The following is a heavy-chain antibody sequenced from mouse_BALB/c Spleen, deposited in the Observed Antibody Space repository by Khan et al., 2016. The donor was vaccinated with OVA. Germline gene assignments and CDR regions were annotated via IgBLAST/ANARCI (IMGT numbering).Heavy chain of an antibody. Sequence: QIQLVQSGPELKKPGETVKISCKASGYTFTNYGMNWVKQAPGKGLKWMGWINTYTGEPTYADDFKGRFAFSLETSASTAYLQINNLKNEDTATYFCARPPYSSYVLDSWGQGTSVTVSS. CDR2: INTYTGEP. V-gene: IGHV9-3-1*01. J-gene: IGHJ4*01. CDR1: GYTFTNYG. CDR3: ARPPYSSYVLDS. D-gene: IGHD2-10*01.